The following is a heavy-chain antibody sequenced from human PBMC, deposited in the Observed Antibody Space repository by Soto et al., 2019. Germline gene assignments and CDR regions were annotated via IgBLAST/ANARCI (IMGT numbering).Heavy chain of an antibody. J-gene: IGHJ4*02. CDR3: ASFRGAAGKRYFDY. CDR2: TYYSGST. CDR1: GGSMIAYY. D-gene: IGHD6-13*01. V-gene: IGHV4-59*01. Sequence: SETLSLTCTVSGGSMIAYYWNWMRQPPGKGLQWIGYTYYSGSTTYNPSLKSRVTISVDSSKNQVSLKLDSVTPADTAVYYCASFRGAAGKRYFDYWGPGTLVTVS.